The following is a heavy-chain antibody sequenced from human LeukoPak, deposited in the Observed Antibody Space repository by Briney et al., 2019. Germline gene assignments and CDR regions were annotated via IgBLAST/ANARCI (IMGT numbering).Heavy chain of an antibody. Sequence: GRSLRLSCAASGFTFSSYGMHWVRQAPGKGLEWMAVISYDGSNKIYADSLKGRISISRDNSKNMLYLHMNSLRPEDTAVYSCARDSHYYYSYMEVWGKGTTVTVSS. CDR3: ARDSHYYYSYMEV. CDR2: ISYDGSNK. V-gene: IGHV3-30*03. CDR1: GFTFSSYG. J-gene: IGHJ6*03.